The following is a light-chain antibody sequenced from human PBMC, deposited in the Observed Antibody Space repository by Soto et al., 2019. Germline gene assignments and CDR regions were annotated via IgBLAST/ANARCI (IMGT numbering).Light chain of an antibody. CDR2: ANS. CDR3: QSYDSSLSAWV. Sequence: QSVLTQPPSVSGATRQRVTISCTESSSKIGAGYDVHWYQQIPGTAPKLLIYANSNRPSGVPDRFSGSKSGTSASLAITGLQAEDDADYYCQSYDSSLSAWVFGGGTKLTGL. CDR1: SSKIGAGYD. J-gene: IGLJ3*02. V-gene: IGLV1-40*01.